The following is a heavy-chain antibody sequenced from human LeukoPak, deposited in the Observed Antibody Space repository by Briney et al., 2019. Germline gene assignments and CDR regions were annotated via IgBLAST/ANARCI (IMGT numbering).Heavy chain of an antibody. CDR1: GFTVSSNY. V-gene: IGHV3-66*02. CDR3: ARDRRGRRDYDFWSGYRATPYYYYYYMDV. CDR2: IYSGGST. D-gene: IGHD3-3*01. J-gene: IGHJ6*03. Sequence: PGGSLRLSCAASGFTVSSNYMSWVRQAPGKGLEWVSVIYSGGSTYYADSVKGRFTISRDNSKNTLYLQMNSLRAEDTAVYYCARDRRGRRDYDFWSGYRATPYYYYYYMDVWGKGTTVTVSS.